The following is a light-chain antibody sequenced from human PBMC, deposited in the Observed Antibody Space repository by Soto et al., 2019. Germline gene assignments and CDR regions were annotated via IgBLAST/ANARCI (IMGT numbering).Light chain of an antibody. CDR2: AAS. J-gene: IGKJ2*01. V-gene: IGKV1-8*01. CDR3: QQYYSYPPYT. Sequence: AIRMTQSPSSLSASTGDRVTITCRASQGISSYLAWYQQKPGKAPKILIYAASTLQSGVPSRFSGSVSGTDFTLTISCLQSEYFATYYCQQYYSYPPYTFGQGTKLEIK. CDR1: QGISSY.